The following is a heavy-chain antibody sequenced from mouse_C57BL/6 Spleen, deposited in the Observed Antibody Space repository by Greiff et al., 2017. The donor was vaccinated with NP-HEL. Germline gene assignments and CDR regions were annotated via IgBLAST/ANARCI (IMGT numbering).Heavy chain of an antibody. CDR2: IDPNSGGT. V-gene: IGHV1-72*01. CDR3: ARGITTVVAEDY. Sequence: HVQLQQPGAELVKPGASVTLSCKASGYTFTSYWMHWVKPRPGRGLEWIGRIDPNSGGTKYNEKFKSKATLTVDKPSSTAYMQLSSLTSEDSAVYYCARGITTVVAEDYWGQGTTLTVSS. J-gene: IGHJ2*01. CDR1: GYTFTSYW. D-gene: IGHD1-1*01.